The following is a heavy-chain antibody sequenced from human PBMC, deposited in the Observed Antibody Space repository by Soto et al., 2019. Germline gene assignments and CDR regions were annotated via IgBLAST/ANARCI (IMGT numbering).Heavy chain of an antibody. V-gene: IGHV1-46*03. D-gene: IGHD6-19*01. CDR3: AIPRPIAVAGATDAFDI. J-gene: IGHJ3*02. Sequence: ASVKVSCKASGYTFTSYYMHWVRQAPGQGLEWMGIINPSGGSTSYAQKLQGRVSMTRDTSTSTVYMELSSLRSEDTAVYYCAIPRPIAVAGATDAFDIWGQGTMVTVSS. CDR1: GYTFTSYY. CDR2: INPSGGST.